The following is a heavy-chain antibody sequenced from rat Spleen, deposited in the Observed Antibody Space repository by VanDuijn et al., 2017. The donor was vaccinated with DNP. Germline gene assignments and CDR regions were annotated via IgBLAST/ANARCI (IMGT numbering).Heavy chain of an antibody. Sequence: EVQLVESGGGLVQPGRSMKLSCAASGFTFNNYLMTWVRQVPGKGLEWVASITSSGGSTYYPDSVKGRFTISRDNAKNTLYLQMNSLRSEDTATYYCARGSGTYYWYFDFWGPGTMVTVSS. V-gene: IGHV5-31*01. CDR2: ITSSGGST. CDR3: ARGSGTYYWYFDF. J-gene: IGHJ1*01. CDR1: GFTFNNYL. D-gene: IGHD5-1*01.